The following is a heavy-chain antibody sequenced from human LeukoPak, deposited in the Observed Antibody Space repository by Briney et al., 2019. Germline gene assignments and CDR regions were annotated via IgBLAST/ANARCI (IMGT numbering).Heavy chain of an antibody. CDR3: TTRNHNESSPYYYPYYFDY. Sequence: GGSLRLSCTASGFTLSNAWMSWVRQAPGKGLEWVGRIKTKTEGGTTDYAAPVKGRFIISRDDSTNTLYLQMNSLETEDTAVYFCTTRNHNESSPYYYPYYFDYWGQGALVTVSS. D-gene: IGHD3-22*01. CDR2: IKTKTEGGTT. J-gene: IGHJ4*02. CDR1: GFTLSNAW. V-gene: IGHV3-15*01.